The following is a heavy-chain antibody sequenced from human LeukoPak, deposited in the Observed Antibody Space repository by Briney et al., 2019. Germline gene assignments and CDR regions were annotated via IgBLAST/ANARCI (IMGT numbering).Heavy chain of an antibody. Sequence: GGSLRLSCAASGFTFSSYSMNWVRQAPGKGLEWVSSISGSSSYIYYADSVKGRFTISRDNAKNSLYLQMNSLRAEDTAVYYCARHRYGDYAADYWGQGTLVTVSS. CDR3: ARHRYGDYAADY. V-gene: IGHV3-21*01. CDR2: ISGSSSYI. CDR1: GFTFSSYS. D-gene: IGHD4-17*01. J-gene: IGHJ4*02.